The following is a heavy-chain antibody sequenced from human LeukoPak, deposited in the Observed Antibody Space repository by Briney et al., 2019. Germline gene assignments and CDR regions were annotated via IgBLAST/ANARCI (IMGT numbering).Heavy chain of an antibody. CDR1: AFSFGSYA. CDR2: IRSKPYGGTT. Sequence: GGSLRLSCTVSAFSFGSYAMSWFRQAPGKGLEWVGFIRSKPYGGTTEYAASVKGRFTLSRDDSKSIAYLQMNSLETEDTGVYYYTRALGGGDCRPTPRYYFDCWGQGALVT. D-gene: IGHD2-21*02. J-gene: IGHJ4*02. CDR3: TRALGGGDCRPTPRYYFDC. V-gene: IGHV3-49*03.